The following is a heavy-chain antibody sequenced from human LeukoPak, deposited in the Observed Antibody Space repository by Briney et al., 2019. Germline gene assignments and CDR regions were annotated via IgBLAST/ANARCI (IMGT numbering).Heavy chain of an antibody. Sequence: GGSLRLSCAASGFTFSSYAMHWVRQAPGKGLEWVAFIHYDGSNNYYADSVKGRFTISRDNSKNTLYLQMNSLRAEDTAVYYCARDSGEVETLLYWGQGTLVTVSS. D-gene: IGHD1-1*01. V-gene: IGHV3-30*02. CDR1: GFTFSSYA. CDR3: ARDSGEVETLLY. J-gene: IGHJ4*02. CDR2: IHYDGSNN.